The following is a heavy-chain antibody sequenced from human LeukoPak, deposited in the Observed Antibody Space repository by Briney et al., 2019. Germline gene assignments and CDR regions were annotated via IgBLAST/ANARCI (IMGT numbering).Heavy chain of an antibody. CDR1: GGTFSSYA. Sequence: GASVKVSCNASGGTFSSYAISWVRQAPGQGLEWMGRIIPIFGIANYAQKFQGRVTITADKSTSTAYMELSSLRSEDTAMYYCARDTRARGFCSGGSCSFFDYWGQGTLVTVSS. D-gene: IGHD2-15*01. V-gene: IGHV1-69*04. CDR2: IIPIFGIA. J-gene: IGHJ4*02. CDR3: ARDTRARGFCSGGSCSFFDY.